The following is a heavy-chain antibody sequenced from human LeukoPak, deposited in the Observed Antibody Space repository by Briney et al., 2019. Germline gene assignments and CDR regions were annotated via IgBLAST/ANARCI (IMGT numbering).Heavy chain of an antibody. CDR1: GFTFTSSA. CDR3: AAVIDSGSYYVADY. Sequence: GASVKVSCKASGFTFTSSAMQWVRQARGQRLEWIGWIVVSSGNTNYAQKFQERVTITRDMSTSTAYMELSSLRSEDTAVYYCAAVIDSGSYYVADYWGQGTLVTVSS. J-gene: IGHJ4*02. CDR2: IVVSSGNT. D-gene: IGHD1-26*01. V-gene: IGHV1-58*02.